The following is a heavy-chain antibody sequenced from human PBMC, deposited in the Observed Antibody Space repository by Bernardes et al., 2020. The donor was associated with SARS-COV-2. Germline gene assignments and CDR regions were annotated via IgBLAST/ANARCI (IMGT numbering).Heavy chain of an antibody. D-gene: IGHD2-15*01. CDR1: GFTFSNYLF. CDR3: ARNTWMLRGGGCYQY. V-gene: IGHV4-4*08. J-gene: IGHJ4*02. Sequence: GSLRLSCVASGFTFSNYLFSWFRQAPGKGLEWMGAVSNSGSTFYSPSLKSRVTISVDTSKNQFSLKLNSVTATDTALYYCARNTWMLRGGGCYQYWGRGTLVTVSS. CDR2: VSNSGST.